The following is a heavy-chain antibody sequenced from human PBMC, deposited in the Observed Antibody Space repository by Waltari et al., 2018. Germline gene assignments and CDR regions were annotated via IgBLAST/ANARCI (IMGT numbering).Heavy chain of an antibody. CDR2: ISGSGGST. Sequence: EVQLLESGGGLVQPGGSLRLSCAALGFTFSSYTMSWVRQAPGKGREWVSAISGSGGSTYYADSVKGRFTISRDNSNNTLYLQMNSLRAEDTAVYYCAKVVSSSWYLDYWGQGTLVTVSS. J-gene: IGHJ4*02. D-gene: IGHD6-13*01. CDR3: AKVVSSSWYLDY. CDR1: GFTFSSYT. V-gene: IGHV3-23*01.